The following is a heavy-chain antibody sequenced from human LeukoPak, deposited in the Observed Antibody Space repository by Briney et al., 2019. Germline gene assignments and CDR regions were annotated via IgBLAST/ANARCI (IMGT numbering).Heavy chain of an antibody. D-gene: IGHD3-16*02. J-gene: IGHJ5*02. CDR2: IEYSGGSA. CDR1: GFTLSSYE. CDR3: ARDSRAVWGSYRYEVNWFDP. Sequence: PGGSLRLSCIVSGFTLSSYEMSWIRQAPGKGLEWVASIEYSGGSAYYADSVKGRFSISRDNSKNTLFLQMNSLRVEDTAVYYCARDSRAVWGSYRYEVNWFDPWGQGTLVTVSS. V-gene: IGHV3-23*01.